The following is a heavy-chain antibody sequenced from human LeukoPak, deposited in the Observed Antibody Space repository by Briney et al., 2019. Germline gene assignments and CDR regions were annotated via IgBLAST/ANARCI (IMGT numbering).Heavy chain of an antibody. Sequence: GASVTVSCLASGGTFRSYAISGVRPAPGRGLAWMGWIIPIFGTANYAQKFQGRVTITADKYTSTAYMELSSLRSEDTDVYYCARDQQQLVLAYFDYGGQRTLVTVSS. CDR2: IIPIFGTA. CDR1: GGTFRSYA. CDR3: ARDQQQLVLAYFDY. D-gene: IGHD6-13*01. V-gene: IGHV1-69*06. J-gene: IGHJ4*02.